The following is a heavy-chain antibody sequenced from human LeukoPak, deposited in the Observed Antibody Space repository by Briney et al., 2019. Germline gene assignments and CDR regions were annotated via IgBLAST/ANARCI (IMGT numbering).Heavy chain of an antibody. V-gene: IGHV4-39*07. CDR1: GGSISSSSYY. CDR3: AKSRFLEWYFDS. J-gene: IGHJ4*02. Sequence: PSETLSLTCTVSGGSISSSSYYWGWIRQPPGKGLEWIGSIYYSGSTYYNPSLKSRVTISVDTSKNQFSLKLSSVTAADTAVYYCAKSRFLEWYFDSWGQGTLVTVSS. D-gene: IGHD3-3*01. CDR2: IYYSGST.